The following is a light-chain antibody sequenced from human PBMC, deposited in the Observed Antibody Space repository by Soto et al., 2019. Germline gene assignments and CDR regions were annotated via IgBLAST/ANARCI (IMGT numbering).Light chain of an antibody. CDR3: SSYTTSNTRQIV. Sequence: QSVLTQPASVSGSPGQSITISCTGTSNDVGGYNYVSWYQQHPGKAPKFMIYGVSNRPSGVSNRFSGSKSGNTASLTISGLQAEDEADYYCSSYTTSNTRQIVFGTGTKVTVL. CDR1: SNDVGGYNY. CDR2: GVS. V-gene: IGLV2-14*01. J-gene: IGLJ1*01.